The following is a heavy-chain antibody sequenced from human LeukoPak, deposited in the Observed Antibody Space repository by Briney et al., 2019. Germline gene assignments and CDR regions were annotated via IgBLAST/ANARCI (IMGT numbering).Heavy chain of an antibody. J-gene: IGHJ4*02. CDR3: ARRVAGTPLLDY. CDR2: ISYDGSNK. CDR1: GFTFSSYG. V-gene: IGHV3-30*03. Sequence: PGRSLRLSCAASGFTFSSYGMHWVRQAPGKGLEWVAVISYDGSNKYYADSVKGRFTISRDNSKNTLYLQMNSLRAEDTAVYYCARRVAGTPLLDYWGQGTLVTVSS. D-gene: IGHD6-19*01.